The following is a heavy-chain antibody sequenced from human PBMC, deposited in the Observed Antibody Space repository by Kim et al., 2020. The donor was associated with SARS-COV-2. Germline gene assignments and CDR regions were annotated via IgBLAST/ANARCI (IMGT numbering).Heavy chain of an antibody. CDR3: ATVSYDDILTGYDY. V-gene: IGHV1-24*01. J-gene: IGHJ4*02. D-gene: IGHD3-9*01. Sequence: AQKFQGRVTMTEDTSTDTAYMELSSLRSEDTAVYYCATVSYDDILTGYDYWGQGTLVTVSS.